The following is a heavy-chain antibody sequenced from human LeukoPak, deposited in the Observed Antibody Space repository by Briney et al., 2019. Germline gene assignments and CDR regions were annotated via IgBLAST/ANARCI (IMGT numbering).Heavy chain of an antibody. CDR2: ISSSSSYI. J-gene: IGHJ4*02. V-gene: IGHV3-21*01. CDR3: ARAPSSSALNDY. Sequence: GGSLSLSCAASGFTFSSYSMNWVRQAPGKGLEWVSSISSSSSYIYYADSVKGRFTISRDNAKNSLYLQMNSLRAEDTAVYYCARAPSSSALNDYWGQGTLVTVSS. CDR1: GFTFSSYS. D-gene: IGHD6-6*01.